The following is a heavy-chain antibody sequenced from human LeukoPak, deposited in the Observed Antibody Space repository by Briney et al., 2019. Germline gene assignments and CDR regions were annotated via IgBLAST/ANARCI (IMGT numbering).Heavy chain of an antibody. CDR3: AIPYYYDSSGYYSEDY. J-gene: IGHJ4*02. CDR2: INHSGST. V-gene: IGHV4-34*01. Sequence: SETLSLTCAVYGGSFSGYYWSWIRQPPGKGLEWIGEINHSGSTNYNPSLKSRVSISVDTSKNHFSLKLSSVTAADTAVYYCAIPYYYDSSGYYSEDYWGQGTLVTVSS. D-gene: IGHD3-22*01. CDR1: GGSFSGYY.